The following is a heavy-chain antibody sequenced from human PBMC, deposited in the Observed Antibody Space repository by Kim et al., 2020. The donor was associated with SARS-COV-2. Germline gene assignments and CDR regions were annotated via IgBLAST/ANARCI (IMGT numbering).Heavy chain of an antibody. D-gene: IGHD2-15*01. J-gene: IGHJ6*02. CDR3: ARDLDHCSGGSCYSYYYGMDV. CDR1: GFTFSSYS. Sequence: GGSLRLSCAASGFTFSSYSMNWVRQAPGKGLEWVSSISSSSSYIYYADSVKGRFTISRDNAKNSLYLQMNSLRAEDTAVYYCARDLDHCSGGSCYSYYYGMDVWGQGTTVTVSS. CDR2: ISSSSSYI. V-gene: IGHV3-21*01.